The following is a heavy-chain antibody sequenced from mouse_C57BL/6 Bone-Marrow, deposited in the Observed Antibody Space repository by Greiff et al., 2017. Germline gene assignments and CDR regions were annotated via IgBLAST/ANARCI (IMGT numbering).Heavy chain of an antibody. D-gene: IGHD3-1*01. J-gene: IGHJ3*01. Sequence: QVQLQQPGAELVMPGASVKLSCKASGYTFTSYWMHWVKQRPGQGLEWIGEIDPSDSYTNYTQKFKGKSTLTVDKSSSTAYMQLSSLTSEDSAVYYCAGGLAWFAYWGQGTLVTVSA. CDR2: IDPSDSYT. CDR1: GYTFTSYW. V-gene: IGHV1-69*01. CDR3: AGGLAWFAY.